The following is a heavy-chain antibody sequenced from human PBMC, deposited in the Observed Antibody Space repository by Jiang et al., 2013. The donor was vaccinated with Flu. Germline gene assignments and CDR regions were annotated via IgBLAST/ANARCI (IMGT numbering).Heavy chain of an antibody. CDR1: GDSVSSNSAA. CDR3: ARILRSGSLVNYYYYGMDV. D-gene: IGHD1-26*01. J-gene: IGHJ6*02. CDR2: TYYRSKWYN. V-gene: IGHV6-1*01. Sequence: SQTLSLTCAISGDSVSSNSAAWNWIRQSPSRGLEWLGRTYYRSKWYNDYAVSVKSRITINPDTSKNQFSLQLNSVTPEDTAVYYCARILRSGSLVNYYYYGMDVWGQGTTVTVSS.